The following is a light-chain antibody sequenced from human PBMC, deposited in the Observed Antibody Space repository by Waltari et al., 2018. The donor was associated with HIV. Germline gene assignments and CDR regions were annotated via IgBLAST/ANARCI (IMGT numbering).Light chain of an antibody. CDR3: MQFLQTPPT. J-gene: IGKJ4*01. Sequence: LVLTQSPLSLPVIPGKPASLSRQSSQPLLHRSGFDYLDWYLQRPGQAPQLLIYLGSHRASGVSDRFSGGGSGTHFTLNLTRVEPEDVGVYFCMQFLQTPPTFGGGTKVEIK. CDR1: QPLLHRSGFDY. V-gene: IGKV2-28*01. CDR2: LGS.